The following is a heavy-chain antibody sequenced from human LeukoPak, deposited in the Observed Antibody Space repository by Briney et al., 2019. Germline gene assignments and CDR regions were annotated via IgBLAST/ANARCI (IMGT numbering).Heavy chain of an antibody. Sequence: SETLSLTCAVYGGSFSGYYWSWIRQPPGKGLEWIGEINHSGSTNYNPSLKSRVTISVDTSKNQFSLKLSSVTAADTAVYYCVRVGCSGGSCYFRNYYYMDVWGKGTTVTVSS. J-gene: IGHJ6*03. CDR3: VRVGCSGGSCYFRNYYYMDV. CDR1: GGSFSGYY. D-gene: IGHD2-15*01. CDR2: INHSGST. V-gene: IGHV4-34*01.